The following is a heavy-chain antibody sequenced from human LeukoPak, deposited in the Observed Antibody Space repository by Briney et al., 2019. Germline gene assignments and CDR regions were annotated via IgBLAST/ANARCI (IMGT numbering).Heavy chain of an antibody. Sequence: GGSLRLSRAASGFTFSSYAMSWVRQAPGKGLEWVSAISGSGGSTYYADSVKGRFTISRDNSKNTLYLQMKSLRAEDTAVYYCAKRVDYSSSSGGYFDYWGQGTLVTVSS. CDR1: GFTFSSYA. J-gene: IGHJ4*02. CDR3: AKRVDYSSSSGGYFDY. CDR2: ISGSGGST. D-gene: IGHD6-6*01. V-gene: IGHV3-23*01.